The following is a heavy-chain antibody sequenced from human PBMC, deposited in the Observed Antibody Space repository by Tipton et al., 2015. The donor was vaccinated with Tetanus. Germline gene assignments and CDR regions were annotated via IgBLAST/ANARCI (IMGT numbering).Heavy chain of an antibody. CDR3: ARHAGAGATIWGTDY. D-gene: IGHD3-9*01. Sequence: GLVKPSETLSLNCTVSGGSISAYYWSWIRQPPGKGLEWIGEINHSGSTNYNPSLKSRVTISVDTSKNQFSLELTSVTAADTAVYYCARHAGAGATIWGTDYWGQGTLVTVSS. CDR1: GGSISAYY. J-gene: IGHJ4*02. V-gene: IGHV4-34*01. CDR2: INHSGST.